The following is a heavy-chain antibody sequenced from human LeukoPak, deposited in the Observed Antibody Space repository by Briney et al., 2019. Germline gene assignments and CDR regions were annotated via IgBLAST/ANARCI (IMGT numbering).Heavy chain of an antibody. J-gene: IGHJ4*02. CDR1: GGSISSYY. V-gene: IGHV4-4*07. Sequence: PSGTLSLTCTVSGGSISSYYWSWIRQPAGKGLEWIGRIYTSGSTNYNPSLKSRVTISVDTSKNQFSLKLSSVTAADTAVYYCARVTMVRGAGDSGTDYWGQGTLVTVSS. CDR2: IYTSGST. D-gene: IGHD3-10*01. CDR3: ARVTMVRGAGDSGTDY.